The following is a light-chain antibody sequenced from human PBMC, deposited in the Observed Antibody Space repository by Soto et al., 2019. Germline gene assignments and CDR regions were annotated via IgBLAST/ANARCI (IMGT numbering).Light chain of an antibody. Sequence: QSALTQPRSVSGSPGQSVTISCTGTSGDVGGNNYVSWYQHHPGKAPKVMIYDVSKRPSGVPDRFSGSKSGNTASLTISGLQSEDEADYSCCSYAGSYTYVVFGGGTKLTVL. J-gene: IGLJ2*01. CDR2: DVS. V-gene: IGLV2-11*01. CDR3: CSYAGSYTYVV. CDR1: SGDVGGNNY.